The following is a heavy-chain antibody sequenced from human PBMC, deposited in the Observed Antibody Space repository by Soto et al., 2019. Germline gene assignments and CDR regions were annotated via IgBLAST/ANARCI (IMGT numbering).Heavy chain of an antibody. CDR2: IWYDGSNK. CDR3: ARDLPNYDSGGYFDY. D-gene: IGHD3-10*01. J-gene: IGHJ4*02. V-gene: IGHV3-33*01. Sequence: PGGSLRLSCAASGFTFSSYGMHWVRQAPGKGLEWVAVIWYDGSNKYYADSVKGRFTISRDNSKNTLYLQMNSLRAEDTAVYYCARDLPNYDSGGYFDYWGQGTLVTVSS. CDR1: GFTFSSYG.